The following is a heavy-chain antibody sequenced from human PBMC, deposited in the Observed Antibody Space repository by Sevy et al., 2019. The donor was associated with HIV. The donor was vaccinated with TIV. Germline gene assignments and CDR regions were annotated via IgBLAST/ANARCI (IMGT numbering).Heavy chain of an antibody. CDR2: ISGSGGST. J-gene: IGHJ4*02. CDR1: GFTFSSYA. D-gene: IGHD2-2*01. CDR3: ARVGQLPAHELDY. V-gene: IGHV3-23*01. Sequence: GGSLRLSCAASGFTFSSYAMSWVRQAPWKGLEWVSAISGSGGSTYYADSVKGRFTISRDNSKNTLYLQMNSLRAEDTAVYYCARVGQLPAHELDYWGQGTLVTVSS.